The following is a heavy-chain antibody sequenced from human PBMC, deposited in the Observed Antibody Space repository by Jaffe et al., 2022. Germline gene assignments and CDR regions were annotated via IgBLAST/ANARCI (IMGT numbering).Heavy chain of an antibody. V-gene: IGHV3-7*01. CDR2: IKQDGSEK. J-gene: IGHJ4*02. CDR1: GFTFSSYW. D-gene: IGHD2-2*01. Sequence: EVQLVESGGGLVQPGGSLRLSCAASGFTFSSYWMSWVRQAPGKGLEWVANIKQDGSEKYYVDSVKGRFTISRDNAKNSLYLQMNSLRAEDTAVYYCARPYCSSTSCYHPYFDYWGQGTLVTVSS. CDR3: ARPYCSSTSCYHPYFDY.